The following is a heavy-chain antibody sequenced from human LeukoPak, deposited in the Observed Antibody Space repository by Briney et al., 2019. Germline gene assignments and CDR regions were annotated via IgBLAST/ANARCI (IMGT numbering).Heavy chain of an antibody. V-gene: IGHV4-39*07. CDR2: VYYSGST. D-gene: IGHD3-22*01. CDR3: ARSVPYYYDSSGLVLGD. Sequence: SETLSLTCTVSGGSISSGSFYWGWIRQSPGKGLGWIGSVYYSGSTYYNPSLKSRVTISVDTSKNQFSLKLSSVTAADTAVYYCARSVPYYYDSSGLVLGDWGQGTLVTVSS. CDR1: GGSISSGSFY. J-gene: IGHJ4*02.